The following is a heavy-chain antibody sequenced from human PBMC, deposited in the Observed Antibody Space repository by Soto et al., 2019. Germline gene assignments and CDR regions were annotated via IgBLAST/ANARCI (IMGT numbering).Heavy chain of an antibody. CDR1: GFTFSTYG. CDR2: ISYDETNK. Sequence: QVQLVESGGGVVQPGRSLRLSCAASGFTFSTYGMHWVRQAPGKGLEWVAVISYDETNKYYADSVKGRFTISRDNSKNTLYLEMSSLRAEDTSIYYCAKRSGYYFDSWGQETLVTVSS. J-gene: IGHJ4*02. CDR3: AKRSGYYFDS. V-gene: IGHV3-30*18. D-gene: IGHD3-3*01.